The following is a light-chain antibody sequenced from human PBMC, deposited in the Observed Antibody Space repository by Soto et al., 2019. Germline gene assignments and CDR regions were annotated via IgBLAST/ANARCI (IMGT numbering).Light chain of an antibody. CDR2: EVS. J-gene: IGLJ1*01. CDR3: TSYAGTNNIPQV. CDR1: SSDVGGYKF. V-gene: IGLV2-8*01. Sequence: QSLLTHSPSASGSPGQSVTISCTGTSSDVGGYKFVSWYQQHPGKAPKLIIYEVSKRPSGVPDRFSGSKSGNTAPLTVSGLQAEDEADYYCTSYAGTNNIPQVFRTGTKVTVL.